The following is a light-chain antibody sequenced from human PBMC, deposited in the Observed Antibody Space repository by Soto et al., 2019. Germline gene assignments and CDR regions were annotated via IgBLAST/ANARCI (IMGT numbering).Light chain of an antibody. CDR2: KVS. J-gene: IGKJ1*01. CDR1: QNPLYSDGNAY. V-gene: IGKV2-30*01. Sequence: DVVMTQSPLSLPGTLGQPACVSCTYGQNPLYSDGNAYLSWFQQRPGQSPRRLIYKVSNRDSGVPDRFSGSGSGTDFTLKISRVEAEDVGVYYCMQGTHWPWTFGQGTKVDIK. CDR3: MQGTHWPWT.